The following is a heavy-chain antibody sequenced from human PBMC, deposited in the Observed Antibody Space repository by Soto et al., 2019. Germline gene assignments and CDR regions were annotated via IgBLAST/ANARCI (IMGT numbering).Heavy chain of an antibody. D-gene: IGHD3-10*01. CDR2: IYPGDSDT. CDR3: ARPRYYGSGIPRPSYYFDY. V-gene: IGHV5-51*01. Sequence: PGESLKISCKGSGYSFTSYWIGWVRQMPGEGLEWMGIIYPGDSDTRYSPSFQGQVTISADKSISTAYLQWSSLKASDTAMYYCARPRYYGSGIPRPSYYFDYWGQGTLVTVSS. CDR1: GYSFTSYW. J-gene: IGHJ4*02.